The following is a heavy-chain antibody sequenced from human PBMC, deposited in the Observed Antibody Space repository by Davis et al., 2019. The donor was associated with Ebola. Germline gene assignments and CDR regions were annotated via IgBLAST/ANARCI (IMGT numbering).Heavy chain of an antibody. CDR3: TVVVVPAAEYYYGMDV. V-gene: IGHV3-11*01. CDR2: ISSSGSTI. CDR1: GFTFSAYY. J-gene: IGHJ6*02. Sequence: PGGSLRLSCAASGFTFSAYYMSWIRQAPGKGLEWVSYISSSGSTIYYADSVKGRFTISRDNAKNSLYLQMNSLRAEDTAVYYCTVVVVPAAEYYYGMDVWGQGTTVTVSS. D-gene: IGHD2-2*01.